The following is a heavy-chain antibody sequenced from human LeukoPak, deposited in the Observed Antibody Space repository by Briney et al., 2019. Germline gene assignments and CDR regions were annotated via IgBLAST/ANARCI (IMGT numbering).Heavy chain of an antibody. CDR3: ARDLRDWTSLRYFDWPHNWFDP. Sequence: NPSETLSLTCTVSGGSISSYYWSWIRQPAGKGLEWIGRIYASGSTNYNPSLKSRVTMSVDTSKNQFSLKLSSVTAADTAVYYCARDLRDWTSLRYFDWPHNWFDPWGQGTLVTVSS. J-gene: IGHJ5*02. D-gene: IGHD3-9*01. V-gene: IGHV4-4*07. CDR2: IYASGST. CDR1: GGSISSYY.